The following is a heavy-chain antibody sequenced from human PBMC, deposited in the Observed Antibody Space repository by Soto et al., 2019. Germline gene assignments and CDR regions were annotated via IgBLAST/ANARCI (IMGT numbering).Heavy chain of an antibody. V-gene: IGHV1-18*01. Sequence: ASVKVSCKASGYTFTSYGISWVRQAPGQGLEWMGWISAYNGNTNYAQKLQGRVTMTTDTSTSTAYMELRSLRSDDTAVYYCARDTSDLYSSGWYLGDYWGQGTLVTVSS. CDR2: ISAYNGNT. D-gene: IGHD6-19*01. CDR3: ARDTSDLYSSGWYLGDY. J-gene: IGHJ4*02. CDR1: GYTFTSYG.